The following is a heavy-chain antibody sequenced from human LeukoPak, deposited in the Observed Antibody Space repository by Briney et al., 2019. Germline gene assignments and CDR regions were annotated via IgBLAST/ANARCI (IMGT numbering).Heavy chain of an antibody. Sequence: GGSLRLSCAASGFTFSSYSMNWVRQAPGKGLEWVSSISSSSSYIYYADSVKGRFTISRDNAKNSLYLQMNSLRAEDTAVYYCARDSTDVDTAMGPSDYWGQGTLVTVSS. V-gene: IGHV3-21*01. D-gene: IGHD5-18*01. CDR2: ISSSSSYI. CDR3: ARDSTDVDTAMGPSDY. J-gene: IGHJ4*02. CDR1: GFTFSSYS.